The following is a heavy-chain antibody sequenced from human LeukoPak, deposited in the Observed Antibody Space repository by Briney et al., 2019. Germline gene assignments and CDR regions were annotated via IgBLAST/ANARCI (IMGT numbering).Heavy chain of an antibody. CDR1: GYTFTGYY. J-gene: IGHJ4*02. V-gene: IGHV1-2*02. CDR2: INPNSGGT. Sequence: GASVKVSCKASGYTFTGYYMHWERQAPGQGLEWMGWINPNSGGTNYAQKFQGRVTMTRDTSISTAYMELSRLRSDDTAVYYCARIPEYSSSSAHYWGQGTLVTVSS. D-gene: IGHD6-6*01. CDR3: ARIPEYSSSSAHY.